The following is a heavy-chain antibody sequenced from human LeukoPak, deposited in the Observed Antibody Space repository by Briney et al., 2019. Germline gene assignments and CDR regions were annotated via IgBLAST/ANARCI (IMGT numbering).Heavy chain of an antibody. V-gene: IGHV3-66*01. CDR1: EFTFDSYA. CDR3: ARWEELLGSFDY. CDR2: IYSGGST. Sequence: GGSLGLSCAASEFTFDSYAMTWVRQAPGKGLEWVSVIYSGGSTYYADSVKGRFTISRDNSKNTLYLQMNSLRAEDTAVYYCARWEELLGSFDYWGQGTLVTVSS. J-gene: IGHJ4*02. D-gene: IGHD1-26*01.